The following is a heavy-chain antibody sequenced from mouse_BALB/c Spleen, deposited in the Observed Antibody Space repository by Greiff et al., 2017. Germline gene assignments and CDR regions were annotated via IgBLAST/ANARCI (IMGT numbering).Heavy chain of an antibody. CDR1: GYTFTDYN. CDR2: IYPYNGGT. D-gene: IGHD2-14*01. J-gene: IGHJ3*01. CDR3: AREGGVRRGSWLAY. V-gene: IGHV1S29*02. Sequence: EVQLQQSGPELVKPGASVKISCKASGYTFTDYNMHWVKQSHGKSLEWIGYIYPYNGGTGYNQKFKSKATLTVDNSSSTAYMELRSLTSEDSAVYYCAREGGVRRGSWLAYWGQGTLVTVSA.